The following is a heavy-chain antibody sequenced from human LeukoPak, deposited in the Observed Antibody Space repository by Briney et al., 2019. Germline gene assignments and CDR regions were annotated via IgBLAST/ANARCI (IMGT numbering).Heavy chain of an antibody. J-gene: IGHJ6*03. CDR2: INPSGGST. V-gene: IGHV1-46*01. CDR3: AREGNWFGELFSYYYYMDV. Sequence: ASVKVSCKASGYTFTSYYMHWVRQAPGQGLEWMGIINPSGGSTSYAQKFQGRVTMTRDMSTSTAYMELRSLRSDDTAVYYCAREGNWFGELFSYYYYMDVWGKGTTVTISS. D-gene: IGHD3-10*01. CDR1: GYTFTSYY.